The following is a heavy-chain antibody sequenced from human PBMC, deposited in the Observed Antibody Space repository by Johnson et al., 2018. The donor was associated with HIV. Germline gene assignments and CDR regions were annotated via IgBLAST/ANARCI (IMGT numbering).Heavy chain of an antibody. J-gene: IGHJ3*02. CDR1: GFSFSRYG. CDR3: AKDRGSPGIPAAFDI. CDR2: IWYDGSNK. Sequence: QVQLMESGGGVVQPGRSLRISCAASGFSFSRYGMHWVRQAPGKGLEWVAVIWYDGSNKYHADSVKGRFTISRDNSKNTLFLQMNSLRAEDTAVYYCAKDRGSPGIPAAFDIWGQGTMVTVSS. D-gene: IGHD1-26*01. V-gene: IGHV3-33*06.